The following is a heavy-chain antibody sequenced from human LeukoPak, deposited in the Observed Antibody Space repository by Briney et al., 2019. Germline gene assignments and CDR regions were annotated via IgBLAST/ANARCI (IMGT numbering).Heavy chain of an antibody. CDR3: AREDSPGATFDY. CDR1: GMSVSSNY. CDR2: IYAGGGT. V-gene: IGHV3-66*01. D-gene: IGHD2-21*01. Sequence: GGSLRLSCAVSGMSVSSNYMTWVRQAPGKGLEWVSVIYAGGGTHYGDSVRGRFTISRDISKNAFYLQMNSLRADDTALYYCAREDSPGATFDYWGQGTLGTVSS. J-gene: IGHJ4*02.